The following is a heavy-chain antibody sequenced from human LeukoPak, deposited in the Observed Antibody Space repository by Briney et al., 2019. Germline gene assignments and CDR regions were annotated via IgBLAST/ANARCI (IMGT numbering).Heavy chain of an antibody. CDR1: GGSFSGYY. Sequence: SETLSLTCAVYGGSFSGYYWSWIRQPPGKGLEWIGEINHSGSTNYNPSLKSRVTISVDTSKNQFSLKLSSVTAADTAVYYCARGRTSWFYYMDVSGKGTTVTVSS. CDR3: ARGRTSWFYYMDV. V-gene: IGHV4-34*01. D-gene: IGHD2-2*01. CDR2: INHSGST. J-gene: IGHJ6*03.